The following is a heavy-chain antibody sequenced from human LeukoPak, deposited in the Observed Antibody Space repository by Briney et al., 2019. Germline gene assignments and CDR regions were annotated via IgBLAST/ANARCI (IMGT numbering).Heavy chain of an antibody. CDR1: GFTFISYG. Sequence: GGSLRLSCAASGFTFISYGMLWVRQAPGKGLESVAFIYFDGINKYYGDSVKGRFAISRDNSKNTLYLQMSSLRVEDTAVYYCAREVSSGRFDPWGQGTLVTVSA. V-gene: IGHV3-33*01. CDR2: IYFDGINK. D-gene: IGHD6-19*01. J-gene: IGHJ5*02. CDR3: AREVSSGRFDP.